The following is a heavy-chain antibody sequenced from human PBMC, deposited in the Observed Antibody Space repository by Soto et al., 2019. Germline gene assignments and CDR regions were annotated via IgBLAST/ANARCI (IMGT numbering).Heavy chain of an antibody. Sequence: QLQLVESGGGVVQPGRSLRLSCAASGFTFRRNILHWVRQAPGKGLEWLAFISADGDTTYYADSVKGRFTISRDHSKNALVLQMSSLIRADTAGYYWLGRIGYSYGYHAFDLWGQGTLVTVSS. CDR3: LGRIGYSYGYHAFDL. J-gene: IGHJ3*01. CDR1: GFTFRRNI. V-gene: IGHV3-30-3*01. CDR2: ISADGDTT. D-gene: IGHD5-18*01.